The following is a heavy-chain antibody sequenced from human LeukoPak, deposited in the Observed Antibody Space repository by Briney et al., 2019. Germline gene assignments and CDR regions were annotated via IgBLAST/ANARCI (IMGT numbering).Heavy chain of an antibody. V-gene: IGHV4-59*01. CDR2: MHSSGNT. D-gene: IGHD3-22*01. CDR1: GGSISSFY. Sequence: SETLCLTCTVSGGSISSFYWGWIRQPPGEGVEWIGHMHSSGNTNYNSSLKSRVTMSVDTSKNQFSLKLSSVTAADTAVYWCAGVLRVEMVVNYWGQGTLVTVSS. CDR3: AGVLRVEMVVNY. J-gene: IGHJ4*02.